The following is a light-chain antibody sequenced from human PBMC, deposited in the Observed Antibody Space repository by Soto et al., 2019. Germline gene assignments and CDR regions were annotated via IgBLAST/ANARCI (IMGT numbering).Light chain of an antibody. CDR1: SSYVGIYNL. CDR3: CSYAYSSVV. J-gene: IGLJ2*01. V-gene: IGLV2-23*01. CDR2: EDS. Sequence: QSVLTQPDSVSGSPGQSITISCTGISSYVGIYNLVSWYQQHPGRVPKLIIYEDSMQPSGVSDRFSGSKSGNTASLTISGLQAEDEADYYCCSYAYSSVVFGGGTKLTVL.